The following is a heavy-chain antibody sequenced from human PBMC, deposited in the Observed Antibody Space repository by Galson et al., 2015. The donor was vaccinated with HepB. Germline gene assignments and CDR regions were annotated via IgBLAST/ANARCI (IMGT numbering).Heavy chain of an antibody. Sequence: SLRLSCAASGFTFSSYGMHWVRQAPGKGLEWVAVIWYDGSNKYYADSVKGRFTISRDNSKNTLYLQMNSLRAEDTAVYYCARGFTDLWILRESYFDYWGQGTLVTVSS. CDR3: ARGFTDLWILRESYFDY. V-gene: IGHV3-33*01. J-gene: IGHJ4*02. CDR2: IWYDGSNK. D-gene: IGHD3-3*01. CDR1: GFTFSSYG.